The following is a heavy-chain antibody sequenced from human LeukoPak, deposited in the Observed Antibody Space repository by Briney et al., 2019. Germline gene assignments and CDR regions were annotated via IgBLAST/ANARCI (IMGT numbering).Heavy chain of an antibody. CDR2: IYYSGST. V-gene: IGHV4-59*01. CDR3: ARGRRELRYGPDY. Sequence: TETLSLTCTVSGGSISSYYWSWIRQPPGKGLEWIGYIYYSGSTNYNPSLKSRVTISVDTSKNQFSLKLSSVTAADTAVYYCARGRRELRYGPDYWGQGTLVTVSS. CDR1: GGSISSYY. J-gene: IGHJ4*02. D-gene: IGHD3-9*01.